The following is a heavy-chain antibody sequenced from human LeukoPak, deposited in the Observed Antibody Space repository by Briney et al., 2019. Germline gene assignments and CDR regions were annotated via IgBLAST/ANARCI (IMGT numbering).Heavy chain of an antibody. CDR2: ISAYNGNT. CDR1: GYTFNNYG. D-gene: IGHD3-22*01. CDR3: ARDSYYYDSSGYSPLDY. J-gene: IGHJ4*02. Sequence: GASVKVSCRASGYTFNNYGITWVRQAPGQGLEWMGWISAYNGNTNYAQKLQGRVTMTTDTSTSTAYMELRSLRSDDTAVYYCARDSYYYDSSGYSPLDYWGQGTLVTVSS. V-gene: IGHV1-18*01.